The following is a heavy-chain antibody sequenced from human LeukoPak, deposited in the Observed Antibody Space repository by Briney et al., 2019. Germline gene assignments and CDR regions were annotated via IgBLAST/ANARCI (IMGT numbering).Heavy chain of an antibody. J-gene: IGHJ3*02. Sequence: PEGSLRLSCAASGFTFSDYYMSWIRQAPGKGLEWVSYISSSGSTIYYADSVKGRFTISRDNAKNSLYLQMNSLRAEDTAVYYCARDIIAARPDDAFDIWGQGTMVTVSS. CDR2: ISSSGSTI. CDR1: GFTFSDYY. D-gene: IGHD6-6*01. V-gene: IGHV3-11*01. CDR3: ARDIIAARPDDAFDI.